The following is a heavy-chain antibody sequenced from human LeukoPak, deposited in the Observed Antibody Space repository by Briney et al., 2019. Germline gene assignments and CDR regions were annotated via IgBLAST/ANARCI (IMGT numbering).Heavy chain of an antibody. CDR3: ARSAGYSSGWYHFDY. CDR2: INPNSGGT. Sequence: GASVKVSCKASGYTFTGYYMHWVRQAPGLGLEWMGRINPNSGGTNYAQKFQGRVTMTRDTSISTAYMELSRLRSDDTAVYYCARSAGYSSGWYHFDYWGQGTLVTVSS. J-gene: IGHJ4*02. D-gene: IGHD6-19*01. V-gene: IGHV1-2*06. CDR1: GYTFTGYY.